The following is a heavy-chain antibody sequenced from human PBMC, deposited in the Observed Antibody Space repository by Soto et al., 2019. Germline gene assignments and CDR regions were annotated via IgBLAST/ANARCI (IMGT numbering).Heavy chain of an antibody. V-gene: IGHV3-30-3*01. CDR1: GFTFSSYA. J-gene: IGHJ5*02. CDR2: ISYDGSNK. D-gene: IGHD3-16*02. Sequence: GSLRLSCAASGFTFSSYAMHWVRQAPCKGLEWVAVISYDGSNKYYADSVKGRFTISRDNSKNTLYLQMNSLRAEDTAVYYCARPTVRGVIGNWFDPWGQGTLVTVSS. CDR3: ARPTVRGVIGNWFDP.